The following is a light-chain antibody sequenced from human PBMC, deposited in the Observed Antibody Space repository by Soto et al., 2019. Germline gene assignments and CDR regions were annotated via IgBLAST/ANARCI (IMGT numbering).Light chain of an antibody. V-gene: IGKV3-20*01. CDR1: QSLGGDY. CDR3: QRYGSLPIT. J-gene: IGKJ5*01. CDR2: SAS. Sequence: EIVLAQSPGTLSLSPGERATLSCRASQSLGGDYLAWFQQKPGQSPRLLIYSASNRATGIPDRFSGSGSGTDFTLNIGRLDPEDFLWSYCQRYGSLPITFDQGTRLEIK.